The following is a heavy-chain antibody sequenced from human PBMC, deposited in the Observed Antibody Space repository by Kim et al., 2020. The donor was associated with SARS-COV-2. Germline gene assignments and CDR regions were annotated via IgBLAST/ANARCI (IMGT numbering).Heavy chain of an antibody. Sequence: IPTPKFQGRVTLTEDTSTDTVYMELSNLRSEDTAVYYCVTGSYDNTAGFDYWGQGTLVTVSS. D-gene: IGHD2-2*01. J-gene: IGHJ4*02. V-gene: IGHV1-24*01. CDR3: VTGSYDNTAGFDY.